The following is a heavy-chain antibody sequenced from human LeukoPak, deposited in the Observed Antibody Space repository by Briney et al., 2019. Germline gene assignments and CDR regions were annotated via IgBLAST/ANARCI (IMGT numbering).Heavy chain of an antibody. D-gene: IGHD5-24*01. J-gene: IGHJ4*02. CDR1: GGSIISSSYY. CDR3: ARDVSWGTGPQERWLQPIDY. CDR2: IYYSGST. Sequence: PSETLSLTCTVSGGSIISSSYYWGWIRQPPGKGLEWIGSIYYSGSTYYNPSLKSRVTISVDTSKNQFSLKLSSVTAADTAVYYCARDVSWGTGPQERWLQPIDYWGQGTLVTVSS. V-gene: IGHV4-39*07.